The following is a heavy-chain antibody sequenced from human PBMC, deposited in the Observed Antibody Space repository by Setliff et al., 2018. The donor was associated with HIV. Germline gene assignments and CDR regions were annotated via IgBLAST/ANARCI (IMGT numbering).Heavy chain of an antibody. V-gene: IGHV4-39*07. CDR1: GGSISSSIYY. Sequence: PSETLSLTCTVSGGSISSSIYYWGWIRQPPGKGLEWIGSVYYSGTTYYNPSLKSRVTISVDTSKNQFSLKLSSVTAADTAVYYCARGAITMVRSPYYMDVWGQGTTVTVSS. CDR3: ARGAITMVRSPYYMDV. J-gene: IGHJ6*03. D-gene: IGHD3-10*01. CDR2: VYYSGTT.